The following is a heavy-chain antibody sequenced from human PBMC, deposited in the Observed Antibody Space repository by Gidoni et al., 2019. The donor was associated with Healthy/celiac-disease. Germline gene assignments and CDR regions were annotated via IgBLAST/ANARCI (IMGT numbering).Heavy chain of an antibody. J-gene: IGHJ4*02. V-gene: IGHV4-31*03. CDR1: VGSISSGVYY. Sequence: QVQLQESGPGLVKPSQTLSPTCTVSVGSISSGVYYWRWIRQHPGKGLEWIGYIYYSGSTYYNPSRKSRVTISVDTSKNQFSLKLSSVTAADTAVYYCARGVSTGGFDYWGQGTLVTVSS. CDR3: ARGVSTGGFDY. CDR2: IYYSGST.